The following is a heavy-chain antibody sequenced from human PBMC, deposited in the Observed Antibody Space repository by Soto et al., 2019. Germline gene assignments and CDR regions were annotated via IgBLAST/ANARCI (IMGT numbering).Heavy chain of an antibody. CDR3: ARDQQQLVEGMDV. V-gene: IGHV1-46*01. CDR2: INPSGGST. J-gene: IGHJ6*02. CDR1: GYTFTSYY. D-gene: IGHD6-13*01. Sequence: ASVKVSCKASGYTFTSYYMHWVRQAPGQGLEWMGIINPSGGSTSYAQKFQGRVTMTRDTSTSTVYMELSSLRSEDTAVYYYARDQQQLVEGMDVWGQGTTVTVSS.